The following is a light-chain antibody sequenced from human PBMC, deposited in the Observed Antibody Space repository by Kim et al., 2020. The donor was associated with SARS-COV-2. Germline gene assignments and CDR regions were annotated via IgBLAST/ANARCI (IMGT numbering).Light chain of an antibody. CDR1: QSVLYSSNNKNY. V-gene: IGKV4-1*01. CDR2: WAS. CDR3: QQYYSTPLT. Sequence: ATINCKSSQSVLYSSNNKNYLAWYQQKPGQPPKLLIYWASTRESGVPDRFSGSGSGTDFTLTISSLQAEDVAVYYCQQYYSTPLTFGGGTKVDIK. J-gene: IGKJ4*01.